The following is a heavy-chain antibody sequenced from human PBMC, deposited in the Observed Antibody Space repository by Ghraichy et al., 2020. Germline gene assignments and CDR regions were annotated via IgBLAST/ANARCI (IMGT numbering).Heavy chain of an antibody. CDR3: AKYYGSGSNRYIDS. V-gene: IGHV3-23*01. CDR2: ITDGGGGP. D-gene: IGHD3-10*01. Sequence: GESLNISCAASGFIFSSYAMSWVRQTPGKALQWVSLITDGGGGPYYADSVRGRFTTSRDNSKNTLYLQMNSPRAEDTAVYYCAKYYGSGSNRYIDSWGQGTLVTVSS. J-gene: IGHJ4*02. CDR1: GFIFSSYA.